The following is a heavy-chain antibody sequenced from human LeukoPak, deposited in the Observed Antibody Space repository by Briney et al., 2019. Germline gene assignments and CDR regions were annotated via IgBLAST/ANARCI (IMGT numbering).Heavy chain of an antibody. V-gene: IGHV3-30*03. D-gene: IGHD1-7*01. CDR3: ARAVVLNWNYGPREPHPVYYFDY. J-gene: IGHJ4*02. CDR1: GFTFSSYG. CDR2: ISYDGSNK. Sequence: PGRSLRLSCAASGFTFSSYGMHWVRQAPGKGLEWVAVISYDGSNKYYADSVKGRFTISRDNSKNTLYLQMNSLRAEDTAVYYCARAVVLNWNYGPREPHPVYYFDYWGQGTLVTVSS.